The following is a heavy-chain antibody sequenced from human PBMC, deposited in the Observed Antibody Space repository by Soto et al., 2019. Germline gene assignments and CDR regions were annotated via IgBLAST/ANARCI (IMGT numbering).Heavy chain of an antibody. V-gene: IGHV3-74*01. Sequence: EVQLVESGGGLVQPGGSLRLSCAASGFTFSSYWMHWVRQAPGKGLVLVSRINGDGTTTGYADFVKGGFSISRDSAKNTLYLQMNSLRAEDTAVYYCVRDLSVTTKFDYWGQGTLVTVSS. J-gene: IGHJ4*02. D-gene: IGHD4-17*01. CDR3: VRDLSVTTKFDY. CDR2: INGDGTTT. CDR1: GFTFSSYW.